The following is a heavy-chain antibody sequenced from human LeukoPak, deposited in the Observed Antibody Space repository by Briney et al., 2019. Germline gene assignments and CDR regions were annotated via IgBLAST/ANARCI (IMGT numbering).Heavy chain of an antibody. J-gene: IGHJ5*01. CDR1: GYTFTSYG. Sequence: GASVKVSCKASGYTFTSYGISWVRQAPGQGLEWMGWISAYNGNTNYAQKLQGRVTMTTETSTSTAYMELRSLRSDDTAVYYCARDSGFSSGTSGLFASWGQGPLVTVSS. V-gene: IGHV1-18*01. CDR3: ARDSGFSSGTSGLFAS. D-gene: IGHD6-19*01. CDR2: ISAYNGNT.